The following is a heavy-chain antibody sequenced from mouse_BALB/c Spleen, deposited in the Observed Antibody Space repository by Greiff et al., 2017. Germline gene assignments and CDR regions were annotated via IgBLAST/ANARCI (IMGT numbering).Heavy chain of an antibody. CDR2: IWGGGST. CDR3: AKHDGYSFDY. V-gene: IGHV2-6-5*01. D-gene: IGHD2-3*01. Sequence: VQLVESGPGLVAPSQCLSITCTASGFTLTDYGVSWVRQPPGKGLEWLGVIWGGGSTNYNSALKSSLSISKDNSKSQVFLKMNSLQTDDTAVYYCAKHDGYSFDYWGQGTTLTVSS. J-gene: IGHJ2*01. CDR1: GFTLTDYG.